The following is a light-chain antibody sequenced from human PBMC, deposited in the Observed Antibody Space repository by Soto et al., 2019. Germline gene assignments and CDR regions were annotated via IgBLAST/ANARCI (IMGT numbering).Light chain of an antibody. Sequence: ELVLTESPDTLSLSPGGRATLSCRASQSVSSNYLAWYQQKPGQAPRLLIYGASSRATGIPDRFSGSGSGTDFTLTISRLEPEDFAVYYCQQYGSSPPYTFGQRSKVDIK. CDR2: GAS. J-gene: IGKJ2*01. CDR3: QQYGSSPPYT. CDR1: QSVSSNY. V-gene: IGKV3-20*01.